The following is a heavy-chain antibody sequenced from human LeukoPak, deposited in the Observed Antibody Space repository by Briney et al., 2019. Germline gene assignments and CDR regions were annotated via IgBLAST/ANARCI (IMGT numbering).Heavy chain of an antibody. CDR3: AREDSSGYYDY. V-gene: IGHV3-48*03. CDR1: GFTFSSYE. D-gene: IGHD3-22*01. Sequence: GGSLRLSCAASGFTFSSYEMNWVRQAPGKGQEWVSYISSSGRTIYYADSVKGRFTISRDNAKNSLYLQMNSLRAEDTAVYYCAREDSSGYYDYWGQGTLVTVSS. CDR2: ISSSGRTI. J-gene: IGHJ4*02.